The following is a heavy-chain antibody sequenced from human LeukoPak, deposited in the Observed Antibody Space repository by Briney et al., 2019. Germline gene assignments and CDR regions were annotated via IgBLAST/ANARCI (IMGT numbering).Heavy chain of an antibody. CDR2: IIVGSGAT. Sequence: ASVKVSCKASGFTSTNFAVQWVRQARGQRLEWIGWIIVGSGATKCAQDFQDRVTITRDLSTSTLYMELRSLTSEDTAVYYCAADLSNPRMGASYLDSWGQGTLVTVSS. V-gene: IGHV1-58*01. CDR3: AADLSNPRMGASYLDS. J-gene: IGHJ4*02. CDR1: GFTSTNFA. D-gene: IGHD3-16*01.